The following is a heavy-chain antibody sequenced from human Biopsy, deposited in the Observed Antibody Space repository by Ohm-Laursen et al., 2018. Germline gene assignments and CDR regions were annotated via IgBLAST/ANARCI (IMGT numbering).Heavy chain of an antibody. J-gene: IGHJ6*02. D-gene: IGHD3-10*01. Sequence: SSVKVSCKASGDTFTTSAISWVRQVPGQGLDWMGRIIPILGAVDYGQNFQGRVTIRADTSTTFLELTSLRYDDTAVYHCASGDIGGIGLDVWGLGTTVTVSS. CDR3: ASGDIGGIGLDV. V-gene: IGHV1-69*04. CDR1: GDTFTTSA. CDR2: IIPILGAV.